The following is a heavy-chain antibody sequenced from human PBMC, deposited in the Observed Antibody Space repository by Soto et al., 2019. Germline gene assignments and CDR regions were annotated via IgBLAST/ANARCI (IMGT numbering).Heavy chain of an antibody. CDR2: INHSGST. CDR1: GGTFSGYY. Sequence: SETLSLTCAVYGGTFSGYYWSWIRQPPGKGLEWIGEINHSGSTNYNPSLKSRVTISVDTSKNQFSLKLSSVIAADTAVYYCAREGRRPYYYYYGMDVWGQGTTVTVS. V-gene: IGHV4-34*01. J-gene: IGHJ6*02. CDR3: AREGRRPYYYYYGMDV.